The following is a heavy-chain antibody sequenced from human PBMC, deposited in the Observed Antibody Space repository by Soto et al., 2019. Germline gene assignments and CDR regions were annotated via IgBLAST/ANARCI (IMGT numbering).Heavy chain of an antibody. CDR1: GFTFSSYA. J-gene: IGHJ4*02. CDR2: ICASGGTT. Sequence: EVQLLESGGGLVQPGGSLRLSCAASGFTFSSYAMSWVRQAPGKGLEWVSIICASGGTTFYADSVKGRFTISRDDSKNTLSLQMNSLRAEDTAVYYCAKVISTSCYGGVDYWGQGTLVTVSS. D-gene: IGHD2-2*01. V-gene: IGHV3-23*01. CDR3: AKVISTSCYGGVDY.